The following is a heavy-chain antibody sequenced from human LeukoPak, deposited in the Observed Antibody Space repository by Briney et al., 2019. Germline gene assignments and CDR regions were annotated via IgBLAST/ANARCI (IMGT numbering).Heavy chain of an antibody. CDR1: GFTFSSYW. CDR3: ARDNGQWLVGRYFDY. D-gene: IGHD6-19*01. V-gene: IGHV3-7*01. CDR2: IKQDGSEK. J-gene: IGHJ4*02. Sequence: GGSLRLSCAASGFTFSSYWMSWVRQAPGKGLEWVANIKQDGSEKYYVDSVKGRFTISRDNAKNSLYLQMNSLRAEDTAVYYCARDNGQWLVGRYFDYWGQGTLVTVSS.